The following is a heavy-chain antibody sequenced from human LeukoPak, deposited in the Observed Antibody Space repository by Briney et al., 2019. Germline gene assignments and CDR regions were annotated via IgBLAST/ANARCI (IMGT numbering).Heavy chain of an antibody. V-gene: IGHV3-23*01. J-gene: IGHJ4*02. D-gene: IGHD1-26*01. CDR1: GFTFSTFA. CDR2: FSGSGGST. CDR3: ARDRYSGSYPLDY. Sequence: GGSLRLSCAASGFTFSTFAMSWVRQAPGKGLEWVSTFSGSGGSTYYADSVKGRFTISRDNAKSSLYLQMNSLRVEDTAVYYCARDRYSGSYPLDYWGQGTLVTVSS.